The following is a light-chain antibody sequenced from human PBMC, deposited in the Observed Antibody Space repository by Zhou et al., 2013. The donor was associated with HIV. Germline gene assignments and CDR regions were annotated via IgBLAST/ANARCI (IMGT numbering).Light chain of an antibody. CDR1: QSVSSSF. V-gene: IGKV3-20*01. Sequence: EIVLTQSPGTLSLSPGERATLSCRASQSVSSSFLAWYQQRPGQAPGLLIYGASSRATGIPDRFSGSGSGTDFTLTISRLEPEDSAVYYCQQYGNSPYTFGQGTKLEI. J-gene: IGKJ2*01. CDR3: QQYGNSPYT. CDR2: GAS.